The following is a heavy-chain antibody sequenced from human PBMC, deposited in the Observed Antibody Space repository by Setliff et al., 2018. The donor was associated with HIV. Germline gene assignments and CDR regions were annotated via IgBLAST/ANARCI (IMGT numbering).Heavy chain of an antibody. J-gene: IGHJ4*02. Sequence: PSETLSLTCTVSGASTSSNTYSWVWIRQPPGKGLEWIGSIYHSGRTIQSPSLGSRVTISIDTSKNQFSLKLSSVTAADTAMYYCARDSIAVAGIGHYFDYWGRGTLVTVSS. CDR2: IYHSGRT. D-gene: IGHD6-19*01. V-gene: IGHV4-39*07. CDR3: ARDSIAVAGIGHYFDY. CDR1: GASTSSNTYS.